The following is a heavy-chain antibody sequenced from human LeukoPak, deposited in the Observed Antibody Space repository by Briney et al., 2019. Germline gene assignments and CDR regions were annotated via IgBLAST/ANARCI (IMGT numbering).Heavy chain of an antibody. CDR3: AGRNWFDP. J-gene: IGHJ5*02. CDR2: IKQDRSEK. V-gene: IGHV3-7*03. Sequence: GGSLRLSCAASGFTFTNYWMSWVRQAPGKGLELVANIKQDRSEKYYVDSVKGRFTISRDNAKNSLYLQMNSLRAEDTAVYYCAGRNWFDPWGQGTLVTVSS. CDR1: GFTFTNYW.